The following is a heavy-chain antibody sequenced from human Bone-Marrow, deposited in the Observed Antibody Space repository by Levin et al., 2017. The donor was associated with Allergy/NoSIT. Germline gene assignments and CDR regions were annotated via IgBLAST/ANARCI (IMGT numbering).Heavy chain of an antibody. J-gene: IGHJ5*02. D-gene: IGHD5-18*01. CDR1: GGSISSYY. V-gene: IGHV4-59*01. CDR3: ARARKYSYGYWFDP. CDR2: IYYSGST. Sequence: SETLSLTCTVSGGSISSYYWSWIRQPPGKGLEWIGYIYYSGSTNYNPSLKSRVTISVDTSKNQFSLKLSSVTAADTAVYYCARARKYSYGYWFDPWGQGTLVTVSS.